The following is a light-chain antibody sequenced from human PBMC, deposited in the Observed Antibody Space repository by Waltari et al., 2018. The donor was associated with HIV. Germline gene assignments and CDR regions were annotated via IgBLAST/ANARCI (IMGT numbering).Light chain of an antibody. CDR1: SSDIGGYNY. CDR3: SSYTGSSTLVV. Sequence: QSALTQPASVSGSPGQSITISCTGTSSDIGGYNYVSWYQQHPGKAPKLMIYEVSYRPSGISNLFSGSKSGNTASLTISGLQADDEADYYCSSYTGSSTLVVFGGGTKLIVL. J-gene: IGLJ2*01. CDR2: EVS. V-gene: IGLV2-14*01.